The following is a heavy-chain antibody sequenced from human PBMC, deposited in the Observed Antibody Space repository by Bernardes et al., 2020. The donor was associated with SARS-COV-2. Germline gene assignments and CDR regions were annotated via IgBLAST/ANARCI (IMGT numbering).Heavy chain of an antibody. CDR2: INHSGST. CDR3: ARGNDYASGTFYKKYGLDV. J-gene: IGHJ6*02. D-gene: IGHD3-10*01. Sequence: SATLPLTCAVYGGSFRGSYWSWIRQPPGKGLEWIGEINHSGSTNYKPSLQSRVTISVDTSKNQFSLKLTSVTAADTAVYYCARGNDYASGTFYKKYGLDVWGQGTTVNGSS. V-gene: IGHV4-34*01. CDR1: GGSFRGSY.